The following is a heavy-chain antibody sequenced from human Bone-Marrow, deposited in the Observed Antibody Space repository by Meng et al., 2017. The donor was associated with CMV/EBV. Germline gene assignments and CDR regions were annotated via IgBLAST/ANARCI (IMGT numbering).Heavy chain of an antibody. CDR3: ASTMIPS. V-gene: IGHV3-21*01. CDR1: GFSFSKYW. CDR2: ISSSSSYI. J-gene: IGHJ5*02. D-gene: IGHD3-22*01. Sequence: GESLKISCAASGFSFSKYWMHWVRQVPGKGLEWVSSISSSSSYIYYADSVKGRFTISRDNAKNSLYLQMNSLRAEDTAVYYCASTMIPSWGQGTLVTVSS.